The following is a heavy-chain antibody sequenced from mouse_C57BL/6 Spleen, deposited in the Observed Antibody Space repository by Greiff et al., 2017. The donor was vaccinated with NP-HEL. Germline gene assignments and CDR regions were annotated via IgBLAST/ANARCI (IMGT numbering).Heavy chain of an antibody. J-gene: IGHJ2*01. CDR2: IDPSDSYT. CDR3: ARGETGTLDY. D-gene: IGHD4-1*01. CDR1: GYTFTSYW. Sequence: QVQLQQPGAELVKPGASVKLSCKASGYTFTSYWMQWVKQRPGQGLAWIGEIDPSDSYTNYNQKFKGKATLTVDTSSSTAYMQLSSLTSEDSAVYYCARGETGTLDYWGQGTTLTVSS. V-gene: IGHV1-50*01.